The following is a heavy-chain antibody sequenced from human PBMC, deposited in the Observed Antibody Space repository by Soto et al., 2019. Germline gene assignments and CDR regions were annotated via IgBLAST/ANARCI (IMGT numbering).Heavy chain of an antibody. V-gene: IGHV1-69*02. D-gene: IGHD4-17*01. CDR1: GDTFSSYT. CDR3: ASVYDDYSY. J-gene: IGHJ4*02. Sequence: QVQLVQSGAEVKKPGSSVKVSCKASGDTFSSYTISWVRQAPGQGLEWMGRIIPILGIANYAQKLQGRVTITADKTTSTAYMDLSSLRSEDTAVYYCASVYDDYSYWGQGTLVTVSS. CDR2: IIPILGIA.